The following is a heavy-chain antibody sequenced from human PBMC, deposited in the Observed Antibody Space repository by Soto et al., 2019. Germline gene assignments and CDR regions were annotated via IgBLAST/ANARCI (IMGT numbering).Heavy chain of an antibody. Sequence: PSETLSLTCTVSGGSISSYYWSWIRQPPGKGLEWIGYIYYSGSTNYNSSLKSRVTISVDTSKNQFSLKLSSVTAADTAVYYCARGLISGYYLYDAFDIWGQGTMVTVSS. D-gene: IGHD3-22*01. J-gene: IGHJ3*02. CDR1: GGSISSYY. V-gene: IGHV4-59*01. CDR2: IYYSGST. CDR3: ARGLISGYYLYDAFDI.